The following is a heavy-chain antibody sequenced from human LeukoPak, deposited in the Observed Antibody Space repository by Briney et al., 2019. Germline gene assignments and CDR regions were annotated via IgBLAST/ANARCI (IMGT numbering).Heavy chain of an antibody. CDR2: ISQNGDS. CDR1: GGSLSFYY. Sequence: SETLSLTCGVSGGSLSFYYWSWIRQSPGKGLEWIAEISQNGDSNYNMSLKSRVSISVDTSKNMFSLKMSSVSAADTAIYYCARDVEYFHHWGQGTPVTVSS. V-gene: IGHV4-34*01. J-gene: IGHJ1*01. CDR3: ARDVEYFHH.